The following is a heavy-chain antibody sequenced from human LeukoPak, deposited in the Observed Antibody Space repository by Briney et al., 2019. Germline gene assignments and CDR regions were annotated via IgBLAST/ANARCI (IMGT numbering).Heavy chain of an antibody. CDR2: ISAYNGNT. V-gene: IGHV1-18*01. CDR3: ARDPPYCSNTNCYFDY. CDR1: GYTFTNYG. Sequence: ASVKVSCKASGYTFTNYGISWVRQAPGQGLEWMGSISAYNGNTNYAQKLQGRVTMTTDTSTGTAYMELRSLRSDDTAVYYCARDPPYCSNTNCYFDYWGQGTLVTVSS. D-gene: IGHD2-2*01. J-gene: IGHJ4*02.